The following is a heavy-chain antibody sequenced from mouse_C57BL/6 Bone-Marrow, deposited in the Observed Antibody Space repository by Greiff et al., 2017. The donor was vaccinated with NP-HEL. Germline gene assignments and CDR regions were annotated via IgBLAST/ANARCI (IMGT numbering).Heavy chain of an antibody. Sequence: VQLKESGAELVRPGASVKLSCTASGFNIKDDYMHWVKQRPEQGLEWIGWIDPENGDTEYASKFQGKATITADTSSNTAYLQLSSLTSEDTAVYYCITYITTVVARGYYFDYWGQGTTLTVSS. J-gene: IGHJ2*01. CDR2: IDPENGDT. CDR3: ITYITTVVARGYYFDY. CDR1: GFNIKDDY. V-gene: IGHV14-4*01. D-gene: IGHD1-1*01.